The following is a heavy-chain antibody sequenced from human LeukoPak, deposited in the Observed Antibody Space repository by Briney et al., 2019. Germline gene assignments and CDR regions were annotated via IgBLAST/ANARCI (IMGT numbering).Heavy chain of an antibody. D-gene: IGHD1-26*01. Sequence: ASAKVSCKASSYTFTSYAIGWVRQAPGQGLEWMGWISAYNGYTNYAQSLQGRVTMTTDTSTSTAYMELRSLRSDDTAMYYCARVGGNYEGLIAYWGQGTLVTVSS. CDR2: ISAYNGYT. CDR3: ARVGGNYEGLIAY. V-gene: IGHV1-18*01. CDR1: SYTFTSYA. J-gene: IGHJ4*02.